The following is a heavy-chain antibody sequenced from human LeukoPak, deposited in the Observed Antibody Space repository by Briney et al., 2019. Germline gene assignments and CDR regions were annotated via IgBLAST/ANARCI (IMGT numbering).Heavy chain of an antibody. Sequence: GASVKVSCKASGYTLTGYYMHWVRQAPGQGLEWMGWINPNSGGTNYAQKFQGRVTMTRDTSISTAYMELSRLRSDDTAVYYCARGRYYDSSGYYSDWGQGTLVTVSS. D-gene: IGHD3-22*01. V-gene: IGHV1-2*02. CDR3: ARGRYYDSSGYYSD. J-gene: IGHJ4*02. CDR1: GYTLTGYY. CDR2: INPNSGGT.